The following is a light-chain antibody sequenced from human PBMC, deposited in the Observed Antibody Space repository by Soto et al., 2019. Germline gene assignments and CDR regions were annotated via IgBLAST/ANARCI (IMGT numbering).Light chain of an antibody. CDR3: GTCDTSLTNGV. CDR2: DNY. Sequence: QAVLTQPPSMSAAPGQRVTISCSGTSSNIGDNYVSWYRQFPGTAPELLIYDNYKRPSGIPDRFSGSKSGTSATLGITGLQTGDEADYYCGTCDTSLTNGVFGGGTKVTVL. CDR1: SSNIGDNY. V-gene: IGLV1-51*01. J-gene: IGLJ2*01.